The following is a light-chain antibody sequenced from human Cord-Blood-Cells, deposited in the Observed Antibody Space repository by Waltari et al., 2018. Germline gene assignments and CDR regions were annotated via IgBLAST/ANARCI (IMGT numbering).Light chain of an antibody. CDR1: SSDVGSYNI. CDR3: CSYAGSSTNWV. V-gene: IGLV2-23*01. J-gene: IGLJ3*02. CDR2: EGS. Sequence: QSALTQPASVSGSPGQSITISCTGTSSDVGSYNIVSWYQQHPGKAPKLMIYEGSKRPSGVSNRCSGSKSGNTASLTISGLQAEDEADYYCCSYAGSSTNWVFGGGTKLTVL.